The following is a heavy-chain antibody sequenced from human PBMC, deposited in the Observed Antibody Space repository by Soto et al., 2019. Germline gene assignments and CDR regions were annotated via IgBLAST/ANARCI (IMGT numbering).Heavy chain of an antibody. CDR1: GGSISSSNW. V-gene: IGHV4-4*02. J-gene: IGHJ3*02. D-gene: IGHD4-17*01. CDR2: IYHSGST. Sequence: PSETLSLTCAVSGGSISSSNWWSWVRQPPGKGLEWIGEIYHSGSTNYNPSLKSRVTISVDKSKNQFSLKLSSVTAADTAVYYCARSQVNYYGDYDHDAFDIWGQGTMVTVSS. CDR3: ARSQVNYYGDYDHDAFDI.